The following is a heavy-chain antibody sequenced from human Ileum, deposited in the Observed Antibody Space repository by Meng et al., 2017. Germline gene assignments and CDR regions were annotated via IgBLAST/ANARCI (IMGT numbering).Heavy chain of an antibody. D-gene: IGHD1-26*01. Sequence: GESLKISCAASGLTFSNAWMSWVRQPPGKGLEWVGRLKSNTDGGTTDYAAPVKGRFTISRDDSKNTLYLQMNNLKTEDTAVYFCTTELRWDHTVDYWGQGTRVTGSS. CDR2: LKSNTDGGTT. J-gene: IGHJ4*02. V-gene: IGHV3-15*01. CDR3: TTELRWDHTVDY. CDR1: GLTFSNAW.